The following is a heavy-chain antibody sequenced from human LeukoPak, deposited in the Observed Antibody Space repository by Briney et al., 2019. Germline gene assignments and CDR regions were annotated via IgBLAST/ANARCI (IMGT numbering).Heavy chain of an antibody. CDR1: GASISSYY. V-gene: IGHV4-59*08. Sequence: SETLSLTCTVSGASISSYYWSWIRQPPGKRLEYIGYIHYSGITNYNPSLKSRVTISVDTSKNQFSLRLSSVTAADTAVYYCARHDTRGGAYDIWGQGTMVTVSS. J-gene: IGHJ3*02. D-gene: IGHD3-10*01. CDR2: IHYSGIT. CDR3: ARHDTRGGAYDI.